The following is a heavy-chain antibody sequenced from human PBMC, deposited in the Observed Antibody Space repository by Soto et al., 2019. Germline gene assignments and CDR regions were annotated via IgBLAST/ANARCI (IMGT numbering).Heavy chain of an antibody. CDR1: GGSFSGYY. CDR2: INHSGST. D-gene: IGHD3-3*01. CDR3: ARGRSNDFWSGYYLFDY. J-gene: IGHJ4*02. Sequence: QVQLQQWGAGLLKPSETLSLTCAVYGGSFSGYYWSWIRQPPGKGLEWIGEINHSGSTNYNPSLKSRVTISVDTSKNQFSLKLSSVTAADTAVYYCARGRSNDFWSGYYLFDYWGQGTLVTVSS. V-gene: IGHV4-34*01.